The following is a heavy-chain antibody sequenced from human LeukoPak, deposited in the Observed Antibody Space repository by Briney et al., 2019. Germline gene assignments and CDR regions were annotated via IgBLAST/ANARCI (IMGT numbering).Heavy chain of an antibody. J-gene: IGHJ5*02. V-gene: IGHV4-4*07. CDR3: ARDYVDTTMGQRFDP. Sequence: PSETLSLTCTVSGASISSYYWSWIRQPAGKGLEWIGRIYTSRTTNYNPSLKSRVTISVDKSKNQFSLKLSSVTAADTAVYYCARDYVDTTMGQRFDPWGHGTLVTVSS. CDR2: IYTSRTT. D-gene: IGHD5-18*01. CDR1: GASISSYY.